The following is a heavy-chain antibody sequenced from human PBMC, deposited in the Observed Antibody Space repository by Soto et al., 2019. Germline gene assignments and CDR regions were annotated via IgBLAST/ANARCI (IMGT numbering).Heavy chain of an antibody. J-gene: IGHJ4*02. D-gene: IGHD6-6*01. CDR1: NSILMKCG. CDR2: ISAYNGNT. Sequence: ASVKVSCKASNSILMKCGLGWVRQAPGQGLEWMGWISAYNGNTNYAQKLQGRVTMTTDTSTSTAYMELRSLRSDDTAVYYCARVQGIAARPDYDFDYWGQGTLVTVSS. V-gene: IGHV1-18*01. CDR3: ARVQGIAARPDYDFDY.